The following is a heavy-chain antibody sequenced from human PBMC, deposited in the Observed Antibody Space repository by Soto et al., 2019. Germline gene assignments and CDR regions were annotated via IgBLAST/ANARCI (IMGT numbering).Heavy chain of an antibody. D-gene: IGHD3-10*01. CDR1: GFTVSSNY. V-gene: IGHV3-66*01. CDR2: IYSGGST. J-gene: IGHJ4*02. CDR3: ARESGRGLCDY. Sequence: EVQLVESGGGLVQPGGSLRLSCAASGFTVSSNYMNWVRQAPGKGLEWVSVIYSGGSTYYADSVKGRFTISRDNSKNTLYLQMNSLRAEDTAVYYWARESGRGLCDYWGQGTLVTVSS.